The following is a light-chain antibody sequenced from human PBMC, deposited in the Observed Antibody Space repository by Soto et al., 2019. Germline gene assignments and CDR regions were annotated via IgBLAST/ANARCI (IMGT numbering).Light chain of an antibody. CDR1: SSDVGSYDL. J-gene: IGLJ2*01. V-gene: IGLV2-14*02. CDR2: EGT. Sequence: QSVLTQPASVSGPPGQSIVISCNGSSSDVGSYDLVSWYLQYPGKAPKVIIFEGTKRPSGVSDRFSGSKSGNTASLTVSGLQLEDEADYYCSSFTGSDNPFGGGTKLTVL. CDR3: SSFTGSDNP.